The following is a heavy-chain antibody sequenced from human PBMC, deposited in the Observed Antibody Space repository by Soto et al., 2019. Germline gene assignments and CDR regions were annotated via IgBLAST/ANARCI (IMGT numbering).Heavy chain of an antibody. J-gene: IGHJ6*02. D-gene: IGHD2-8*01. Sequence: QVQLVQSGSEVKKPGASLRVSCRASGYTFSDYLIHWVRQAPGHALEWMGRINRKSGGIHSVQRFECRVTMTTDPSMRISYMELRRLKDDDSAVYYCARGVSTDCSTGVSSWHYYRDMDGWGQGNTVAVS. V-gene: IGHV1-2*06. CDR1: GYTFSDYL. CDR2: INRKSGGI. CDR3: ARGVSTDCSTGVSSWHYYRDMDG.